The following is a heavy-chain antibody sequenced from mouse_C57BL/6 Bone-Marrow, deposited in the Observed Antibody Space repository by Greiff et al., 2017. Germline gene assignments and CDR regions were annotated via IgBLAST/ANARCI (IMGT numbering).Heavy chain of an antibody. Sequence: VQLQQPGAELVKPRASVKLSCKASGYTFTSYWMQWVKQRPGQGLEWIGEIDPSDSYTNYNQKFKGKATLTVDTSSSTAYMQLSSLTSEDSAVYYCARGTVVEGNYAMDYWGQGTSVTVSS. CDR1: GYTFTSYW. J-gene: IGHJ4*01. CDR2: IDPSDSYT. CDR3: ARGTVVEGNYAMDY. V-gene: IGHV1-50*01. D-gene: IGHD1-1*01.